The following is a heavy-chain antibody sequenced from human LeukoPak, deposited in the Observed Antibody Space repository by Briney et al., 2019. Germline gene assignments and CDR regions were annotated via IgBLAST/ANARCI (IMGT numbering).Heavy chain of an antibody. CDR3: ARSNSHLTGSFDY. CDR2: INHSGST. J-gene: IGHJ4*02. D-gene: IGHD3-9*01. Sequence: SETLSLTCAVYGGSFSGYYWSWIRQPPGKGLEWIGEINHSGSTNYNPSLKSRVTISVDTSKNQFSLKLSSVTAADTAVYYCARSNSHLTGSFDYWGQGALVTVSS. V-gene: IGHV4-34*01. CDR1: GGSFSGYY.